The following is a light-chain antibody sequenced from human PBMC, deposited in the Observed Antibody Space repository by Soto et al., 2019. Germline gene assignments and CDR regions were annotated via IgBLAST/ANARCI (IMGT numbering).Light chain of an antibody. CDR3: CSYTTSNTRQLV. Sequence: QSALTQPSSVSGSPEQSITISCTGTSNDVGGYNYVSWYQQQPGKAPKFMIYDVTNRPSGVSNRFSGSKSGNTASLTISGLQAEDEAVYYCCSYTTSNTRQLVFGTGTKVTV. V-gene: IGLV2-14*01. CDR1: SNDVGGYNY. J-gene: IGLJ1*01. CDR2: DVT.